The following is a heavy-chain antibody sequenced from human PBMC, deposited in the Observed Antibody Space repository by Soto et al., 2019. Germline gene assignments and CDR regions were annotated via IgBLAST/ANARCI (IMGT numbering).Heavy chain of an antibody. J-gene: IGHJ5*02. V-gene: IGHV1-69*13. D-gene: IGHD2-15*01. CDR1: GGTFSSYA. CDR3: ARGWRCSGGSCYPLDGYNWFDP. Sequence: AASVNVSCKASGGTFSSYAISCVRQAPGQGLEWMGGIIPIFGTANYAQKFQGRVTITADESTSTAYMELSSLRSEDTAVYYCARGWRCSGGSCYPLDGYNWFDPWGQGTLVTVSS. CDR2: IIPIFGTA.